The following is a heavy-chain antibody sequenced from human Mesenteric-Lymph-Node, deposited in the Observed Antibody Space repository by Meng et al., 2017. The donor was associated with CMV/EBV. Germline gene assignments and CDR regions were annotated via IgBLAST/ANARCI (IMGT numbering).Heavy chain of an antibody. J-gene: IGHJ5*02. CDR1: GGSISSSGYY. D-gene: IGHD3-10*01. V-gene: IGHV4-39*01. CDR3: ARPHYYGSGSSPWFDP. Sequence: LQLQESGPGLVKPSETLSLPCTVAGGSISSSGYYWGWIRQPPGRGLEWIGSIYYSGSTYYNPSLKSRVTISVDTSKNQFSLKLSSVTAADTAVYYCARPHYYGSGSSPWFDPWGQGTLVTVSS. CDR2: IYYSGST.